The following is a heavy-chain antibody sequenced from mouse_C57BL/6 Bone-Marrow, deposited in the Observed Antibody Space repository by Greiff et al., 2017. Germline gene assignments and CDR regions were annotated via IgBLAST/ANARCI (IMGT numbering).Heavy chain of an antibody. V-gene: IGHV1-81*01. CDR1: GYTFTSYG. J-gene: IGHJ3*01. Sequence: ESGAELARPGASVKLSCKASGYTFTSYGISWVKQRTGQGLEWIGEIYPRSGNTYYNEKFKGKATLTADKSSSTAYMELRSLTSEDSAVYFCARRGLPWFAYWGQGTLVTVSA. CDR3: ARRGLPWFAY. D-gene: IGHD3-3*01. CDR2: IYPRSGNT.